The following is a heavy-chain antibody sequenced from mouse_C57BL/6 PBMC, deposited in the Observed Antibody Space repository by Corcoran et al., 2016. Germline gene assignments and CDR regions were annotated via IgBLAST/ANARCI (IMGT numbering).Heavy chain of an antibody. J-gene: IGHJ1*03. CDR2: INPNNGGT. CDR1: GYTFTDYY. Sequence: EVQLQQSGPELVKPGASVKISCKASGYTFTDYYMNWVKQSHGKSLEWIGDINPNNGGTSYNQKFKGKATLTVDKSSSTAYMELRSLTSEDSAVYYCARSEITRGYWYFDVWGTGTTVTVSS. D-gene: IGHD1-1*01. CDR3: ARSEITRGYWYFDV. V-gene: IGHV1-26*01.